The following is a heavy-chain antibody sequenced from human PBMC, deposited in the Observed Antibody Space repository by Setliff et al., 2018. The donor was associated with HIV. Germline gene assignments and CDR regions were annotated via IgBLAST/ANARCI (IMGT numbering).Heavy chain of an antibody. CDR3: ARVRFNFDNVRCFDL. J-gene: IGHJ2*01. CDR1: GGSISSSSYY. D-gene: IGHD1-20*01. V-gene: IGHV4-39*01. Sequence: SETLSLTCTVSGGSISSSSYYWGWIRQPPGKGLEWIGSIYYSGSTYYNPSLKSRVTISVDTSKNQFSLRLSSVTAADTATYFCARVRFNFDNVRCFDLWGPGTLVTVSS. CDR2: IYYSGST.